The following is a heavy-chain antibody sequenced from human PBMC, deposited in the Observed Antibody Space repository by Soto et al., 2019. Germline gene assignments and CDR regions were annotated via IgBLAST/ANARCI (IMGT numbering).Heavy chain of an antibody. CDR1: CGSFSSYY. D-gene: IGHD2-2*01. CDR3: AKVIVVDYYGMDV. J-gene: IGHJ6*02. CDR2: INHSGST. Sequence: SETLSLTCAVYCGSFSSYYWSWIRQPPGKGLEWIGEINHSGSTNYNPSLKSRVTMSVDTSKNQFSLKLSSVTAADTAVYYCAKVIVVDYYGMDVWGQGTTVTVSS. V-gene: IGHV4-34*01.